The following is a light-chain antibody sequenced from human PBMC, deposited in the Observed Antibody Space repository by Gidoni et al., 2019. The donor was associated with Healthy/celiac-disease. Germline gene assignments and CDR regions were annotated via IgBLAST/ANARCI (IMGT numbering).Light chain of an antibody. J-gene: IGKJ3*01. Sequence: EIVLTQSPATLSLSPGDRATPACRASQSVSGHLAWYQQKPGQAPRLLIYDASNRATGNPARFSGSESGTDFTLTISSLEPEDFAVYYCQQRSSWPFTFGPGTKVDIK. CDR3: QQRSSWPFT. CDR1: QSVSGH. V-gene: IGKV3-11*01. CDR2: DAS.